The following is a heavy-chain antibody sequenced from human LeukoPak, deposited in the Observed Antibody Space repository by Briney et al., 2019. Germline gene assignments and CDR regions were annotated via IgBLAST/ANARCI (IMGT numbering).Heavy chain of an antibody. J-gene: IGHJ4*02. CDR2: ISSSSSYI. D-gene: IGHD4-17*01. Sequence: PGGSLRLSCAASGFTFSSYSMNWVRQAPGRGLEWVSSISSSSSYIYYADSVKGRFTISRDNAKNSLYLQMNSLRAEDTAVYYCARDGDYGAYFDYWGQGILVTVSS. V-gene: IGHV3-21*01. CDR3: ARDGDYGAYFDY. CDR1: GFTFSSYS.